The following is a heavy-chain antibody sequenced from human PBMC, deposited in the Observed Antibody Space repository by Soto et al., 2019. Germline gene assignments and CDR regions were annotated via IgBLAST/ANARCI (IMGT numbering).Heavy chain of an antibody. CDR1: GGSISSGGYS. Sequence: QVQLQESGPGLVKPSQTLSLTCTVSGGSISSGGYSWSWIRQHPGKGLEWIGYIYYSGSTYYNPSPXIXXTISVDTSKNQFSLKLPSVTAADTAVSYWARVPDSWGQGTLVTVSS. CDR3: ARVPDS. J-gene: IGHJ4*02. CDR2: IYYSGST. V-gene: IGHV4-31*03.